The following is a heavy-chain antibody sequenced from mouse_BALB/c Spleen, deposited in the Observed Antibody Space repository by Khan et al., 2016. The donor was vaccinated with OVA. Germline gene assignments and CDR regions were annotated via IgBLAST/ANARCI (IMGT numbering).Heavy chain of an antibody. V-gene: IGHV3-2*02. CDR2: ISSTGST. Sequence: VQLQQSGPGLVKPSQSLSLTCTVTGYSITSDYAWNWIRQFPGNKLEWMGYISSTGSTSYNPSLKSRISITRDTSKNQFFLQLKSVTTEDTATYYCARSRYYSYGYALYCWGQGTSVTVSS. CDR1: GYSITSDYA. CDR3: ARSRYYSYGYALYC. J-gene: IGHJ4*01. D-gene: IGHD2-14*01.